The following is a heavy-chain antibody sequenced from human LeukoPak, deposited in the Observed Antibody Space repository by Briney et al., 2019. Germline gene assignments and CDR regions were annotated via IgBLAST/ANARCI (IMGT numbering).Heavy chain of an antibody. CDR3: ARDRTVGATSAEYFQH. V-gene: IGHV3-30*02. CDR1: GFTFSSYG. D-gene: IGHD1-26*01. CDR2: IRYDGSNK. J-gene: IGHJ1*01. Sequence: PGGSLRLSCAASGFTFSSYGMHWVRQAPGKGLEWVAFIRYDGSNKYYADSVKGRFTISRDNSKNTLYLQMNSLRAEDTAVYYCARDRTVGATSAEYFQHWGQGTLVTVSS.